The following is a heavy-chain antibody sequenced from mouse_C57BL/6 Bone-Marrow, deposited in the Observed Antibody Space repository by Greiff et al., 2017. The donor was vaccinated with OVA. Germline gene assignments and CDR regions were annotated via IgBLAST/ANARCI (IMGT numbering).Heavy chain of an antibody. Sequence: VQLQQSGAELARPGASVKLSCKASGYTFTSYGVSWVKPRTGQGLEWIGEIYPRSGNTYYNEKFKGKATLTADKSASTAYMELRSMTSEDSAVYFCARSLITTVVALRYWGQGTTLTVSS. CDR3: ARSLITTVVALRY. V-gene: IGHV1-81*01. CDR1: GYTFTSYG. CDR2: IYPRSGNT. J-gene: IGHJ2*01. D-gene: IGHD1-1*01.